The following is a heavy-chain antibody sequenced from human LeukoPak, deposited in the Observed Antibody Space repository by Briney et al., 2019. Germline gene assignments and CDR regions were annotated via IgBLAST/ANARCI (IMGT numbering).Heavy chain of an antibody. CDR2: ISGSGGST. J-gene: IGHJ4*02. CDR3: AKGGSSSSYSGLDY. V-gene: IGHV3-23*01. CDR1: GFTFSSYA. Sequence: GGSLRLSCAASGFTFSSYAMSWVRQAPGKGLEWVSVISGSGGSTYYADSVKGRFTISRDNSKNTLYLQMNSLRAEDTAVYFCAKGGSSSSYSGLDYWGQGTQLTVSS. D-gene: IGHD2-15*01.